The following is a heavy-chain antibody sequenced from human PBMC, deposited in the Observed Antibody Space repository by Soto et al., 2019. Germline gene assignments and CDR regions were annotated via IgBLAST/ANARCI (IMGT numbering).Heavy chain of an antibody. D-gene: IGHD3-22*01. CDR1: RYTFTSYY. J-gene: IGHJ4*02. CDR2: INPSGGST. V-gene: IGHV1-46*01. CDR3: ARDSSSGYYQGSGES. Sequence: EASVKVSCKASRYTFTSYYMHWVRQAPGQGLEWMGIINPSGGSTSYAQKFQGRVTMTRDTSTSTVYMELSSLRPEDTAVYYCARDSSSGYYQGSGESWGQGALVTVSS.